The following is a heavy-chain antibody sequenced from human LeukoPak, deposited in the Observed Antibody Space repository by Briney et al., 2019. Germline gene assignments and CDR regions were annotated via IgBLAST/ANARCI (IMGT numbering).Heavy chain of an antibody. J-gene: IGHJ3*02. CDR2: ISSSGSTI. Sequence: PGGSLRLSCAASGFTFSDYYMSWIRQAPGKGLEWVSCISSSGSTIYYADSVKGRFTISRDNAKNSLYLQMNSLRAEDTAVYYCARGQGPSLPHAFDIWGQGTMVTVSS. D-gene: IGHD5/OR15-5a*01. V-gene: IGHV3-11*01. CDR3: ARGQGPSLPHAFDI. CDR1: GFTFSDYY.